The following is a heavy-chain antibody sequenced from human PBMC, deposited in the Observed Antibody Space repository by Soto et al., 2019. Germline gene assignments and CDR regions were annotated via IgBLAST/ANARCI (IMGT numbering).Heavy chain of an antibody. CDR2: ISYDGSNK. CDR1: GFTFSSYA. D-gene: IGHD4-4*01. Sequence: QVQLVESGGGVVQPGRSLRLSCAASGFTFSSYAMHWVRQAPGKGLEWVAVISYDGSNKYYADSVKGRFTISRDNSKNTLYLQMNSLRAEDTAVYYCARDTTTVTSSRFYSGMDVWGQGTTVTVSS. J-gene: IGHJ6*02. V-gene: IGHV3-30-3*01. CDR3: ARDTTTVTSSRFYSGMDV.